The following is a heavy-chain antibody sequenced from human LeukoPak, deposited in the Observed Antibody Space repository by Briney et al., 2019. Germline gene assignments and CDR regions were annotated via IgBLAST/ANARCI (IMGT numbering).Heavy chain of an antibody. Sequence: SETLSLTCAVYGGSFSGYYWSWIRQPPGKGLEWIGEINHSGSTNYNPSLKSRVTISVDTSKSQFSLKLSSVTAADTAVYYCARDSRRYQLLRNWFDPWGQGTLVTVSS. V-gene: IGHV4-34*01. D-gene: IGHD2-2*01. CDR3: ARDSRRYQLLRNWFDP. CDR2: INHSGST. J-gene: IGHJ5*02. CDR1: GGSFSGYY.